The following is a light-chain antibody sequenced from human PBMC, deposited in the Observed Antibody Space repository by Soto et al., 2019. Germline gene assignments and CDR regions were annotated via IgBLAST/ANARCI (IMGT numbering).Light chain of an antibody. CDR3: LQHDSFPPT. Sequence: DIQMTQSHSAMSASVGARVTISCRASQDIGNHLAWFQQKPGKVPQRLIYAASSLQTGVPSRFSGSGSGTDFTLTINSLQPEDFATYYCLQHDSFPPTFGQGTRLEI. V-gene: IGKV1-17*03. CDR1: QDIGNH. J-gene: IGKJ5*01. CDR2: AAS.